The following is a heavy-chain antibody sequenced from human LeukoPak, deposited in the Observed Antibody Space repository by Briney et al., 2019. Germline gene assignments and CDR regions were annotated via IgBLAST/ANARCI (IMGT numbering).Heavy chain of an antibody. V-gene: IGHV1-69*05. D-gene: IGHD6-19*01. CDR3: ARDRSGSGWYDY. CDR1: GYTFTSYD. J-gene: IGHJ4*02. Sequence: ALVKVSCKASGYTFTSYDINWVRQATGQGLEWMGGIIPIFGTANYAQKFQGRVTITTDESTSTAYMELSSLRSEDTAVYYCARDRSGSGWYDYWGQGTLVTVSS. CDR2: IIPIFGTA.